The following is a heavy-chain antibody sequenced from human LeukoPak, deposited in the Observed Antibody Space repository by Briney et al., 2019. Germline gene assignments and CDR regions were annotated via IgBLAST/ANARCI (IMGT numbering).Heavy chain of an antibody. Sequence: GGSLRLSCAASGFTFSSYGMNWVRQAPGKGLEWVSFISSSSSYIYYADSVKGRFTISRDNAKNSLYLQMNSLRAEDTAVYYCARPTRGVIDDAFDIWGQGTMVTVSS. D-gene: IGHD3-10*01. CDR1: GFTFSSYG. V-gene: IGHV3-21*01. J-gene: IGHJ3*02. CDR3: ARPTRGVIDDAFDI. CDR2: ISSSSSYI.